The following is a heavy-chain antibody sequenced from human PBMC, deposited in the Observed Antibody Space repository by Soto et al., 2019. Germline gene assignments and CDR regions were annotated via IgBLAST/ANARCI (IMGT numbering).Heavy chain of an antibody. V-gene: IGHV1-69*12. Sequence: QVQLVQSGAEVKKPGSSVKVSCRASGGTFSSHTISWVRQAPGQGLEWMGGIMPMFGVTNYAQKFQGRVTITADESTSTAYMELSSLRSEDTAVYYCARDNDRLQLGGNYYYILDVWGQGTTVTVSS. CDR3: ARDNDRLQLGGNYYYILDV. CDR2: IMPMFGVT. D-gene: IGHD4-4*01. CDR1: GGTFSSHT. J-gene: IGHJ6*02.